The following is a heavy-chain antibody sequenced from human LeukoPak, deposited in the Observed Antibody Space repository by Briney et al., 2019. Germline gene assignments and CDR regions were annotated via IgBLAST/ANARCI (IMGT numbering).Heavy chain of an antibody. J-gene: IGHJ6*03. Sequence: TSETLSLTCTVSGGPISSYYLVWIRQPPGKGLECIGRTYYSGSTNYNPSLKSRVTISVDTSKNQLSLRLSSVTAADTAVYYCARDDYYFMDAWGKGTTVTVSS. V-gene: IGHV4-59*01. CDR2: TYYSGST. CDR3: ARDDYYFMDA. D-gene: IGHD3-16*01. CDR1: GGPISSYY.